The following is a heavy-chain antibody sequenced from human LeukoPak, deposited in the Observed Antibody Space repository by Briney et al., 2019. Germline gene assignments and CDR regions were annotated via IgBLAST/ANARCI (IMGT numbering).Heavy chain of an antibody. J-gene: IGHJ4*02. Sequence: SETLSLTCAVSGASISGSGYYWGWIRQPPGKGLEWIGSIYYRGSTYYNPSLKSRVTISVDTSKNQFSLKLSSVTAADRAVYYCARRDGWVVDYWGQGTLVTVSS. CDR3: ARRDGWVVDY. CDR2: IYYRGST. D-gene: IGHD1-26*01. CDR1: GASISGSGYY. V-gene: IGHV4-39*01.